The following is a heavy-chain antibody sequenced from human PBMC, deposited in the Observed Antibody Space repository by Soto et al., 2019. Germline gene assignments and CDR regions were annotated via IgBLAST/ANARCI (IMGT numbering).Heavy chain of an antibody. V-gene: IGHV3-30-3*01. J-gene: IGHJ6*02. Sequence: QVQLVESGGGVVQPGRSLRLSCAASGFTFSSYAMHWVRQAPGKGLEWVAVISYDGSNKYYADSVKGRFTISRDNSKNTLYLQMSSLRAEDTAVYYCASMFLEWLQYYYYGMDVWGQGTTVTVSS. D-gene: IGHD3-3*01. CDR2: ISYDGSNK. CDR3: ASMFLEWLQYYYYGMDV. CDR1: GFTFSSYA.